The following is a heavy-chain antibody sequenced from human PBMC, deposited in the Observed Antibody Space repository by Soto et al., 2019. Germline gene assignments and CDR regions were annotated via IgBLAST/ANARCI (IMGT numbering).Heavy chain of an antibody. CDR2: NSGSGEST. D-gene: IGHD3-9*01. V-gene: IGHV3-23*01. CDR1: GFTFSTNP. Sequence: EVQLLESGGGLVQPGGSLRLSCAASGFTFSTNPMTWVRQAPGKGLEWVSINSGSGESTYYAKSVKGRFTISRDNSQNTLYLQMNSLRAEDTAVYYCAKVIWGLVMNAFAIWGQGTLVTVSS. CDR3: AKVIWGLVMNAFAI. J-gene: IGHJ3*02.